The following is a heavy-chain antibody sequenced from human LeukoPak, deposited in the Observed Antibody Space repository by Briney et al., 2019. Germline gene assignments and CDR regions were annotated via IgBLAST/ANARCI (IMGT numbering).Heavy chain of an antibody. CDR2: MNPNSGNT. D-gene: IGHD1-14*01. Sequence: ASVKVSCKASGYTFTSYDVNWVRQATGQGLEWMGWMNPNSGNTGYAQKFQGRVTMTRNTSISTAYMELSSLRSEDTAVYYCARAKIHPTTSNWFDPWGQGTLVTVSS. V-gene: IGHV1-8*01. CDR3: ARAKIHPTTSNWFDP. J-gene: IGHJ5*02. CDR1: GYTFTSYD.